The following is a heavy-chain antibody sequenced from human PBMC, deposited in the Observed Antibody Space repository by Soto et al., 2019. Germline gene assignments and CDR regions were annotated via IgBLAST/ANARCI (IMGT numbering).Heavy chain of an antibody. Sequence: EAQLVESGGGLVQPGGSLRLSCAASGFTVGNNYMSWDRQAPGKGLEWVSLIYSTASPFYADSVKDRFIISRDSSKNTLYLQMNSLRVEDTAVYYCAGHSHKDYWGQGALVTVSS. J-gene: IGHJ4*02. CDR2: IYSTASP. V-gene: IGHV3-66*04. CDR3: AGHSHKDY. CDR1: GFTVGNNY.